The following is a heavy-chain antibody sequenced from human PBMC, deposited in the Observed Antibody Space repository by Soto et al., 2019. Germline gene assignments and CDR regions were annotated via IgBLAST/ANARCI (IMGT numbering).Heavy chain of an antibody. V-gene: IGHV4-31*03. CDR1: GGSISSGGYY. CDR2: IYYSGST. CDR3: ERLPDDIGYGSSTRCYWYAFDI. Sequence: SETLSLTCTVSGGSISSGGYYWSWIRQHPGKGLEWIGYIYYSGSTYYNPSLKSRVTISVDTSKNQFSLKLSSVTAADTAVYYCERLPDDIGYGSSTRCYWYAFDIWGQGKMVTVS. J-gene: IGHJ3*02. D-gene: IGHD2-2*01.